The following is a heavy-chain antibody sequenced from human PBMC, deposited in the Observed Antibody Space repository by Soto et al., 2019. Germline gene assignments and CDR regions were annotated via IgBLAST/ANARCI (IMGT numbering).Heavy chain of an antibody. CDR3: ARVTYGDSYYYYMDV. D-gene: IGHD4-17*01. CDR2: IWYDGSNK. J-gene: IGHJ6*03. V-gene: IGHV3-33*01. CDR1: GFTFSSYG. Sequence: GGSLRLSCAASGFTFSSYGMHWVRQAPGKGLEWVAVIWYDGSNKYYADSMKGRFTISRDNSKNTLYLQMNSLRAEDTAVYYCARVTYGDSYYYYMDVWGKGTTVTVSS.